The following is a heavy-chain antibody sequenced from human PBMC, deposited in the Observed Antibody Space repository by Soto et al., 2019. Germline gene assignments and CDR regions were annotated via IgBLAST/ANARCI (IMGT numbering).Heavy chain of an antibody. CDR3: AKLPSIAAPSY. CDR1: GFTFSSYG. Sequence: PGGSLRLSCAASGFTFSSYGMHWVRQAPGKGLEWVAVISYDGSNKYYADSVKGRFTISRDNSKNTLYLQMNSLRAEDTAVYYCAKLPSIAAPSYWGQGTLVTVSS. V-gene: IGHV3-30*18. CDR2: ISYDGSNK. D-gene: IGHD6-6*01. J-gene: IGHJ4*02.